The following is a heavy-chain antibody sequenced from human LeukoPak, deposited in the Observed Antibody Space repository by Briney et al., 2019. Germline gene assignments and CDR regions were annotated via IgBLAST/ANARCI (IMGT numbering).Heavy chain of an antibody. CDR1: GFTFRTYW. J-gene: IGHJ4*02. CDR3: ARDREYSYDS. V-gene: IGHV3-74*01. Sequence: PGGSLRLSCAASGFTFRTYWMHWVRQAPGKGLVWVSYSNRDGSETSYADSVKGRFTISRDNAKNTLYLQMNSLRAEDTAVYYCARDREYSYDSWGQGTLVTVSP. CDR2: SNRDGSET. D-gene: IGHD5-12*01.